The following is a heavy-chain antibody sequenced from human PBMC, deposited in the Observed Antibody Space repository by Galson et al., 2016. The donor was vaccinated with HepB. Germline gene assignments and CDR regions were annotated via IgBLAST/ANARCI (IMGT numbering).Heavy chain of an antibody. V-gene: IGHV3-33*01. CDR1: GFTFSSYG. J-gene: IGHJ5*02. CDR3: ARDRFPRVTRGRNRFDP. D-gene: IGHD2-21*02. CDR2: LWYDGTHK. Sequence: SLRLSCAASGFTFSSYGMHWVRQAPGKGLEWVAILWYDGTHKYCADSVKGRFTVSRDNSKNTLYLQMNSLRAEDTAVYYCARDRFPRVTRGRNRFDPWGQGTLVTVSS.